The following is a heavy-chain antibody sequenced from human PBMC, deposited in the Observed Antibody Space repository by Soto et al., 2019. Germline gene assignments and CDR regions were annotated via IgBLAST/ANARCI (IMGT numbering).Heavy chain of an antibody. D-gene: IGHD3-16*01. CDR2: VNVHNGDT. V-gene: IGHV1-3*01. J-gene: IGHJ4*02. CDR1: GYRFTDYA. CDR3: ARDFLGDPGAHFDY. Sequence: QVQLVQSGAEVRKPGASVKVACKASGYRFTDYAIQWVRQAPGQSLEWLGWVNVHNGDTKYSQRFHDRVTITWDTSATTSYMELGSLRSEETAVYSCARDFLGDPGAHFDYWGQGTLVTVSS.